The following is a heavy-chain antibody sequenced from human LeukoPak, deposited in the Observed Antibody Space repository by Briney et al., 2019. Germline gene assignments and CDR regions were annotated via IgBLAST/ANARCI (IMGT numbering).Heavy chain of an antibody. J-gene: IGHJ4*02. CDR3: ARHTHPYHDFWSGSGPVDY. CDR2: IYYSGST. Sequence: SETLSLTCTVSGGSISSSSYYWGWIRQPPGKGLEWIGSIYYSGSTYYNPSLKSRVTISVDTSKNQFSLKLSSVTAADTAVYYCARHTHPYHDFWSGSGPVDYWGQGTLVTVSS. V-gene: IGHV4-39*01. D-gene: IGHD3-3*01. CDR1: GGSISSSSYY.